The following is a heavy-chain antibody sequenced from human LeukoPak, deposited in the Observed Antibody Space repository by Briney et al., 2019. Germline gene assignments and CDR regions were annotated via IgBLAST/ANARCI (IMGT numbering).Heavy chain of an antibody. CDR1: GFTVSSND. Sequence: GGSLRLSCAASGFTVSSNDMSWVRQAPGKGLEWVSVIYSGGSTYYADSVKGRFTISRDNSKNTLYLQMNSLRAEDTAVYYCARVLDTDMVYFDHWGQGTLVTVSS. J-gene: IGHJ4*02. D-gene: IGHD5-18*01. CDR2: IYSGGST. CDR3: ARVLDTDMVYFDH. V-gene: IGHV3-66*01.